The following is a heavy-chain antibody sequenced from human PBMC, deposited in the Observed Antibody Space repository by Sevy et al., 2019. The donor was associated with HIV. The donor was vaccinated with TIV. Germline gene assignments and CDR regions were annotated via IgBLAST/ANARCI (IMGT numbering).Heavy chain of an antibody. CDR3: VKDRGNYYDSGSLYGTNVAGSAWFDS. CDR1: GGSISSSSYY. Sequence: SEPLSLTCTVSGGSISSSSYYWCWIRQPPGKGLEWIGSMSQSGSTYYNPSLKSRVSISVDTSKNRLSLKLSSVTAADTAVYYCVKDRGNYYDSGSLYGTNVAGSAWFDSWGQGTLVTVSS. D-gene: IGHD3-10*01. V-gene: IGHV4-39*07. J-gene: IGHJ5*01. CDR2: MSQSGST.